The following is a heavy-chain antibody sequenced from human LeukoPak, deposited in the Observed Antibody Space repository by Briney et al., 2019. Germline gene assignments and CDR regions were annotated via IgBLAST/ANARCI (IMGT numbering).Heavy chain of an antibody. V-gene: IGHV3-30*09. CDR2: ISFDGSNK. D-gene: IGHD2-2*01. CDR3: VRGRYCTTSSCYSHYHYYNMDV. J-gene: IGHJ6*03. CDR1: GFTFRSHA. Sequence: PGGSLRLSRVASGFTFRSHAMHWVRQAPGKGLEWVAVISFDGSNKYYTGSVKGRFAISRDNSKNTLYLQMNSLRAEDTAVYYCVRGRYCTTSSCYSHYHYYNMDVWGKGTTVTVS.